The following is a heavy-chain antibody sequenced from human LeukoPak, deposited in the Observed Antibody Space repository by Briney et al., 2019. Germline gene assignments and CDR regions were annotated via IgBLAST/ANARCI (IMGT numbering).Heavy chain of an antibody. V-gene: IGHV3-48*03. D-gene: IGHD2-8*01. CDR3: AREDTGVAFDI. Sequence: GGSLRLSCSASGFTFSSYEMNWVRQAPGKGLEWVSYISGSGIKHYADSVKGRFTISRDNDKNFLYLQMNSLRVEDTAVYYCAREDTGVAFDIWGQGTTVTV. J-gene: IGHJ3*02. CDR2: ISGSGIK. CDR1: GFTFSSYE.